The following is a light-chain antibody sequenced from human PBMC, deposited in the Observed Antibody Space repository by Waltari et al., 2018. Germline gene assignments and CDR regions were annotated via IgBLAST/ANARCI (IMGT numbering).Light chain of an antibody. CDR2: GAS. J-gene: IGKJ1*01. V-gene: IGKV3-20*01. CDR3: QQYDTSPRS. Sequence: EIVLTQSPGTLSLSPGESATLSCRASQSVSRRYFAWYQQNPGQAPRLLIYGASSRATGIPDRFSGGGSGTDFTLTISRLEPEDFAVYYCQQYDTSPRSFGQGTKVEIK. CDR1: QSVSRRY.